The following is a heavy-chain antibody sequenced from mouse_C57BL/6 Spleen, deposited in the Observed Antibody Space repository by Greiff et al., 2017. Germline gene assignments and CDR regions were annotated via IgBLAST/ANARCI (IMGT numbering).Heavy chain of an antibody. J-gene: IGHJ2*01. CDR3: ASPQTALDY. Sequence: VQLQQSGPELVKPGASVKISCKASGYAFSSSWMNWVKQRPGKGLEWIGRIYPGDGDTNYNGKFKGKATLTADKSSSTAYMQLSSLTSEDSAVYFCASPQTALDYWGQGTTLTVSS. CDR1: GYAFSSSW. D-gene: IGHD3-2*01. V-gene: IGHV1-82*01. CDR2: IYPGDGDT.